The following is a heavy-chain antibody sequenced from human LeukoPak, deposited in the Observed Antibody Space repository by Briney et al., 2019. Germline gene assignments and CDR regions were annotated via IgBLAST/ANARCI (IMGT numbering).Heavy chain of an antibody. J-gene: IGHJ6*03. CDR2: ISSSSSTI. V-gene: IGHV3-48*04. CDR3: ARDPRGPRVYYYMDV. CDR1: GFTFSFYS. Sequence: GGSLRLSCAASGFTFSFYSMNWVRQAPGKGLEWVSYISSSSSTIYYADSVKGRFTISRDNAKNSLYLQMNSLRAEDTAVYYCARDPRGPRVYYYMDVWGKGTTVTVSS.